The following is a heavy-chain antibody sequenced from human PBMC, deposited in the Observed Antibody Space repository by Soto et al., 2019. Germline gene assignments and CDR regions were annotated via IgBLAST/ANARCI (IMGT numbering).Heavy chain of an antibody. CDR3: ARDLGGGPDS. V-gene: IGHV1-3*01. D-gene: IGHD2-15*01. Sequence: QVQLVQSGAEVKKPGASVKVSCKASGYTFTSYAMHWVRQAPGQRLEWMGWINAGNGNTKYSQKFQGRVTITRDTSGSTGYMELSSLRYEDMAVYYCARDLGGGPDSWGQGTLVTVSS. CDR2: INAGNGNT. J-gene: IGHJ4*02. CDR1: GYTFTSYA.